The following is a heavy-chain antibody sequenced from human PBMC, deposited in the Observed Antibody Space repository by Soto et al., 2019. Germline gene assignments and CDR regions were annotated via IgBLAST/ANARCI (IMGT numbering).Heavy chain of an antibody. CDR1: GGSISSGGYY. CDR2: IYYRGST. CDR3: ARGYQGNYSGMDV. Sequence: TLSLTCTVSGGSISSGGYYWSWIRQHPGKGLEWIGYIYYRGSTYYNPSLKSRVTISVDTSKNQFSLKLSSVTAADTAVYYCARGYQGNYSGMDVWGQGTTVTVS. D-gene: IGHD3-16*02. J-gene: IGHJ6*02. V-gene: IGHV4-31*03.